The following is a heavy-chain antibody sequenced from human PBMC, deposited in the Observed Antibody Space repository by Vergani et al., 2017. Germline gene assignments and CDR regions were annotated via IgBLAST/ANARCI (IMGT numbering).Heavy chain of an antibody. CDR1: GFTFSSYS. CDR2: ISSSSSYI. V-gene: IGHV3-21*01. CDR3: ARXLTIFGVSTDAFDI. J-gene: IGHJ3*02. Sequence: EVQLVESGGGLVKPGGSLRLSCAASGFTFSSYSMNWVRQAPGKGLEWVSSISSSSSYIYYADSVKGRFTISRDNAKNSLYLQMNRLRAEDTAVYYCARXLTIFGVSTDAFDIWGQGTMVTVSS. D-gene: IGHD3-3*01.